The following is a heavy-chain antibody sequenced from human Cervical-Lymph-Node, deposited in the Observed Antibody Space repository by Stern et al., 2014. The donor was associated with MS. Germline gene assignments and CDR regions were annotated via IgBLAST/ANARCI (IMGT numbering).Heavy chain of an antibody. CDR3: AAEVAAAGNFDY. D-gene: IGHD6-13*01. J-gene: IGHJ4*02. CDR1: GFTFTSSA. CDR2: IVVGSGNT. V-gene: IGHV1-58*01. Sequence: QLVESGPEVKKPGTSVKVSCKASGFTFTSSAVQWVRQARGQRLEWIGWIVVGSGNTNYAQKFQERVTITRDMSTSTAYMELSSLRSEDTAAYYCAAEVAAAGNFDYWGQGTLVTVSS.